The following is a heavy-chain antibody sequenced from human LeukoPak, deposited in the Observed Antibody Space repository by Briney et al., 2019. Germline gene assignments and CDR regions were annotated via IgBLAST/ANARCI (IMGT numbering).Heavy chain of an antibody. CDR3: ARAPPTYYYDSSGYCFFDY. CDR1: GFTFSSHW. V-gene: IGHV3-48*01. D-gene: IGHD3-22*01. Sequence: GGSLRLSCAGSGFTFSSHWIGWVRQAPGKGLEWVSYISSSSSTIYYADSVKGRFTISRDNAKNSLYLQMNSLRAEDTAVYYCARAPPTYYYDSSGYCFFDYWGQGTLVTVSS. J-gene: IGHJ4*02. CDR2: ISSSSSTI.